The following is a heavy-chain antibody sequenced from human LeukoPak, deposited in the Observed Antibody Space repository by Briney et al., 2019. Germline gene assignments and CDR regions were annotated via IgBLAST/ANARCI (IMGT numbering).Heavy chain of an antibody. CDR2: ITDYTGDT. J-gene: IGHJ6*02. Sequence: SDTVSLTCSVLGGPFTVFFWMEIRHSTGKGVEWSGEITDYTGDTNYTPSLNSRISISLEKSKNQFSLELRSVTAADTAVYYCARGRIAKIVVVHSFSYGMDVWGQGTTVTVSS. D-gene: IGHD3-22*01. CDR3: ARGRIAKIVVVHSFSYGMDV. V-gene: IGHV4-34*01. CDR1: GGPFTVFF.